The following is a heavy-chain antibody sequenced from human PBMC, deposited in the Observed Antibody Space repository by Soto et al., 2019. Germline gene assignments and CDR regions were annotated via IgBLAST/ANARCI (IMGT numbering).Heavy chain of an antibody. CDR3: ARDRVMRGNSYYYVVDV. CDR1: GGTFNNFA. CDR2: IIPRFATP. D-gene: IGHD2-21*01. Sequence: QVLLVQSGAEVKKPGSSVKVSCKTSGGTFNNFAISWVRLAPGQGLEWMGVIIPRFATPTYAQRFKGRVSITADESTSTAYLELSSLTSVDTAVYYCARDRVMRGNSYYYVVDVWGQGTTVTVSS. V-gene: IGHV1-69*12. J-gene: IGHJ6*02.